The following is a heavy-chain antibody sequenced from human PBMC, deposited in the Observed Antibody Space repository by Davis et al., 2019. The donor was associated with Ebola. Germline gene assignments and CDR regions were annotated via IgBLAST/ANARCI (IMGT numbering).Heavy chain of an antibody. CDR3: ARDLVVGAFDP. D-gene: IGHD2-15*01. CDR1: GYSFTSYW. J-gene: IGHJ5*02. V-gene: IGHV1-18*04. CDR2: ISAYNGNT. Sequence: ASVKVSCKGSGYSFTSYWISWVRQAPGQGLEWMGWISAYNGNTNYAQKLQGRVTMTTDTSTSTAYMELRSLRSDDTAVYYCARDLVVGAFDPWGQGTLVTVSS.